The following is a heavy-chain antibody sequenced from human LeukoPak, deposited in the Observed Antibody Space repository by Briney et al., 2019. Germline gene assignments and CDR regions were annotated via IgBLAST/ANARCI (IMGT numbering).Heavy chain of an antibody. Sequence: PGGSLRLSCAASGFTFSSYGMHWVRQAPGKGLEWVAFIRYHGSNKYYADSVKGRFTISRDNSKNTLYLQMNSLRAEDTAVYYCAKAPKGGAFDYWGQGTLVTVSS. CDR2: IRYHGSNK. D-gene: IGHD2-21*01. J-gene: IGHJ4*02. V-gene: IGHV3-30*02. CDR3: AKAPKGGAFDY. CDR1: GFTFSSYG.